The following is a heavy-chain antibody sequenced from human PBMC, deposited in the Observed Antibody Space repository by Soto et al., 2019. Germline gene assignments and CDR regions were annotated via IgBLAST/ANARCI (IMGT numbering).Heavy chain of an antibody. CDR2: ISAYNGNT. D-gene: IGHD4-17*01. Sequence: QVQLVQSGAEVKRPGASVRVSCKASGYTFSNYGVTWVRQAPGQGLEWMGWISAYNGNTNIAQKFQGRITMTTDTSTSTAYRELTSLRSDETAVYYWARSHGAYAGYWGQGALVTVSS. V-gene: IGHV1-18*01. CDR1: GYTFSNYG. CDR3: ARSHGAYAGY. J-gene: IGHJ4*02.